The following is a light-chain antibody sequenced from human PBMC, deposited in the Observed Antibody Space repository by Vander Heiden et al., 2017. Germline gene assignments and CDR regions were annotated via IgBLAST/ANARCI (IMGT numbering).Light chain of an antibody. CDR1: QAMSSF. V-gene: IGKV1-12*01. J-gene: IGKJ4*01. Sequence: DIQMTPSPSSVSASVGDRVTITCRASQAMSSFLAWYQQKPGQAPKLLIAGASILHGGGPLRFSGSGAGTGFTLTISSRHPEDSAIYYCQQAISFPLTFGGGTRVEIK. CDR3: QQAISFPLT. CDR2: GAS.